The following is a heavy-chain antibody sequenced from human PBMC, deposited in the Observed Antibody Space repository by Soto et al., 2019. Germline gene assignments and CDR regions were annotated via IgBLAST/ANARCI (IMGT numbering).Heavy chain of an antibody. CDR3: ALWSSAAAVGGIDP. D-gene: IGHD6-13*01. Sequence: QLQLQESGSGLVKPSQTLSLTCAVSGGSISSGGYSWSWIRQPPGKGLEWIGYIYHSGSTYYNPSLKSRVTISVDRSKTQVSLKLSSVTAADTAVYYCALWSSAAAVGGIDPWGQGTLVTVSS. CDR2: IYHSGST. V-gene: IGHV4-30-2*01. J-gene: IGHJ5*02. CDR1: GGSISSGGYS.